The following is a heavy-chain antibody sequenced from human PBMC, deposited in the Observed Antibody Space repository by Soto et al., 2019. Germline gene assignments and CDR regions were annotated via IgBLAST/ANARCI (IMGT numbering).Heavy chain of an antibody. CDR3: AKRSLIVALTAFDDY. V-gene: IGHV3-23*01. CDR2: ISGSGDST. Sequence: GGSLRLSCAASGFTFSSYAMSWVRQTPGKGLEWVSAISGSGDSTYYADSVKGRFTISRDNSKNTLYLQMNSLRAEDTALYYCAKRSLIVALTAFDDYWGQGTLVTVSS. J-gene: IGHJ4*02. CDR1: GFTFSSYA. D-gene: IGHD2-21*02.